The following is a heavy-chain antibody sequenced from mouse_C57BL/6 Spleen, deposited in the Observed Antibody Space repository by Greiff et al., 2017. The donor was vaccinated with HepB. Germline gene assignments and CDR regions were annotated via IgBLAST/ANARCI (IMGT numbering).Heavy chain of an antibody. D-gene: IGHD1-1*01. Sequence: QVQLKQPGTELVKPGASVKLSCKASGYTFTSYWMHWVKQRPGQGLEWIGNINPSNGGTNYNEKFKSKATLTVDKSSSTAYMQLSSLTSEDSAVYYCASPFITTVVAPDWGQGTTLTVSS. CDR2: INPSNGGT. CDR3: ASPFITTVVAPD. J-gene: IGHJ2*01. CDR1: GYTFTSYW. V-gene: IGHV1-53*01.